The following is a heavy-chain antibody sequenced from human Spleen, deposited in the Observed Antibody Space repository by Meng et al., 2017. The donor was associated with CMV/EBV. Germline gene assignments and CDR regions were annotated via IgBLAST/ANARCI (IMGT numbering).Heavy chain of an antibody. CDR3: ARGLATASFWFDA. CDR1: GGSVSSGSYY. D-gene: IGHD5-18*01. V-gene: IGHV4-61*01. CDR2: IYYSGNT. J-gene: IGHJ5*02. Sequence: TVSGGSVSSGSYYWSLLRQPPGKGLEWIGSIYYSGNTDYNPSLKSRLTISVDTSKSQFSLELYSVTAADTAVYYCARGLATASFWFDAWGQGTLVTSPQ.